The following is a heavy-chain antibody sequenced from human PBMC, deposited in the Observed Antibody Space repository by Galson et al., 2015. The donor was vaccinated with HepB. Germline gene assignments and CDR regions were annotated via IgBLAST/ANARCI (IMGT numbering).Heavy chain of an antibody. J-gene: IGHJ5*02. V-gene: IGHV3-11*06. D-gene: IGHD3-10*01. CDR1: GFSFSDYF. CDR2: ISSRSNYT. Sequence: SLRLSCAASGFSFSDYFMSWIRQAPEKGLEWVSYISSRSNYTNHADSVKGRFTISRDNAKNSLYLQMNSLRAEDTAMYYCARGGGLLWFGEAPDPWGQGTLVTVSS. CDR3: ARGGGLLWFGEAPDP.